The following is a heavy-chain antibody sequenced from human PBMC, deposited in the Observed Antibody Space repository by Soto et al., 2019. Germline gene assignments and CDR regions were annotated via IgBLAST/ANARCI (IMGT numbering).Heavy chain of an antibody. V-gene: IGHV3-7*01. D-gene: IGHD3-9*01. Sequence: GGSLRLSCAASGFTFSSYWMSWVRQAPGKGLEWVANIKQDGSEKYYVDSVKGRFTISRDNAKNSLYLQMNSLRAEDTAVYYCARAEGLLRYFDWLLYYFDYWGQGTLVTVSS. CDR3: ARAEGLLRYFDWLLYYFDY. CDR1: GFTFSSYW. J-gene: IGHJ4*02. CDR2: IKQDGSEK.